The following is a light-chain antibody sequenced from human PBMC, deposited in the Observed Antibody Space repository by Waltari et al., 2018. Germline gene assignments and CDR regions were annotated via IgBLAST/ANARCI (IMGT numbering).Light chain of an antibody. CDR1: SSDVGSYNL. CDR2: ADS. Sequence: QSALTQPASVSGSPGQSITISCTGTSSDVGSYNLVSCYQQHPGKAPRLMIHADSNRPSGSSNRFSGSKSGNTASLTISGLQAEDEAAYYCCSYAGSSTVKFGEGTYLTVL. V-gene: IGLV2-23*01. CDR3: CSYAGSSTVK. J-gene: IGLJ2*01.